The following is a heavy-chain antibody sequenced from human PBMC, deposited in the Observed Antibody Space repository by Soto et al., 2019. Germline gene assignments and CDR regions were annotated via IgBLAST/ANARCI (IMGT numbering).Heavy chain of an antibody. V-gene: IGHV3-11*06. CDR3: VRLVSRRYFDF. CDR2: ISSLNQYN. Sequence: QEQLVESGGGLVKPGGSLRLSCAASGFNLDDYYMSWIRQAPGKGLEYLSYISSLNQYNNYADSVKGRFTISIDKAKKSLELQMSSLRSDDTAVYYRVRLVSRRYFDFWGRGTLVSVSS. J-gene: IGHJ4*02. CDR1: GFNLDDYY.